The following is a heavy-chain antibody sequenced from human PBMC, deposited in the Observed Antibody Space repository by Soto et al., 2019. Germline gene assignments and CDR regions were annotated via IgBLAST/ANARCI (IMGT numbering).Heavy chain of an antibody. V-gene: IGHV4-34*01. Sequence: PSETLSLTCAVYGGSGGSFSGYYWSWIRQPPGKGLEWIGEINHSGSTNYNPSLKSRVAISVDTSKNQFSLNLRSVTAADTAVYYCGPRGAVADPRGYWGQGTLVTVSS. CDR3: GPRGAVADPRGY. CDR1: GGSGGSFSGYY. CDR2: INHSGST. D-gene: IGHD6-19*01. J-gene: IGHJ4*02.